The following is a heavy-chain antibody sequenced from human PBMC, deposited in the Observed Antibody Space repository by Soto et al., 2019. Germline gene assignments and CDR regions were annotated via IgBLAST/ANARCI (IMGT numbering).Heavy chain of an antibody. CDR2: IQSGGTT. V-gene: IGHV3-66*01. CDR1: GFTVSSKY. J-gene: IGHJ6*03. D-gene: IGHD2-15*01. CDR3: ARDDVRVYGGRCYGIPMDF. Sequence: GGSLRLSCAASGFTVSSKYMTWVRQAPGKGLEWVSLIQSGGTTYYADSVKGRFTISRDTSENTLHLQMDSLRVEDTAVYYCARDDVRVYGGRCYGIPMDFWGTGTTVNVAS.